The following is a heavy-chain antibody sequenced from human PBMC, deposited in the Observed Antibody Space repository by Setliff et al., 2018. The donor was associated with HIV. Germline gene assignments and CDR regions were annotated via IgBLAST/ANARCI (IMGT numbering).Heavy chain of an antibody. Sequence: PSETLSLPCTVSGGPVSGYKWSWIRQSPGKGLEWIGYSYTSGRATYNPSLKSRVTISIDPSKNHFSLRLDSVTAADTAVSYCARRDYNFSGTFDIWGQGTMVTGSS. CDR3: ARRDYNFSGTFDI. D-gene: IGHD3-3*01. V-gene: IGHV4-4*08. CDR1: GGPVSGYK. CDR2: SYTSGRA. J-gene: IGHJ3*02.